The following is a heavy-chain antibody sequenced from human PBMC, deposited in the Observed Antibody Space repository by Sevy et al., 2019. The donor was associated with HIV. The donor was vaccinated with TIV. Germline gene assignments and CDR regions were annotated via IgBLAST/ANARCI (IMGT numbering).Heavy chain of an antibody. CDR1: GFTFRSYT. J-gene: IGHJ4*02. Sequence: GGSLRLSCAASGFTFRSYTMNWVRQAPGKGLEWISSISANSSDKSYADSLKGRFTITRDNAKNLLYLQMNGLRAEDTAVYYFARFALHDTLGVHFVVVSAIPVWGQGTLVTVSS. D-gene: IGHD2-21*02. CDR3: ARFALHDTLGVHFVVVSAIPV. V-gene: IGHV3-21*01. CDR2: ISANSSDK.